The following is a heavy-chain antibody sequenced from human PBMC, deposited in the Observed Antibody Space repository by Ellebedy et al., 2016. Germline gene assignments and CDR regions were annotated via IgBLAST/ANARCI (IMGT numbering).Heavy chain of an antibody. Sequence: GSLRLXXTVSGGSISSSSYYWGWIRQPPGKGLEWIGSIYYSGSTYYNPSLKSRVTISVDTSKNQFSLKLSSVTAADTAVYYCASRGYYPFDYWGQGTLVTVSS. D-gene: IGHD3-22*01. CDR2: IYYSGST. CDR1: GGSISSSSYY. J-gene: IGHJ4*02. CDR3: ASRGYYPFDY. V-gene: IGHV4-39*07.